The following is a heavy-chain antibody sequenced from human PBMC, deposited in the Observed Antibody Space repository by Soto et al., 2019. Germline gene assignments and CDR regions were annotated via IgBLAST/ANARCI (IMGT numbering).Heavy chain of an antibody. CDR2: IWYDGSNK. J-gene: IGHJ2*01. CDR1: GFTFSSYG. Sequence: QVQLEESGGGVVQPGRSLRLSCAASGFTFSSYGMHWVRQAPGKGLEWVAVIWYDGSNKYYADSVKGRFTISIDNSKNTLYLQMNSLGAEDTAVYYWARIPQIAVAGTRFGYFDLWGRGTMVTVSS. CDR3: ARIPQIAVAGTRFGYFDL. V-gene: IGHV3-33*01. D-gene: IGHD6-19*01.